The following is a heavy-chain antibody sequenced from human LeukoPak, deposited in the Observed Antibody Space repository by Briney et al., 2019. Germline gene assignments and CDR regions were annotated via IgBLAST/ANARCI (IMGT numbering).Heavy chain of an antibody. CDR1: GFTFSSYA. J-gene: IGHJ4*02. V-gene: IGHV3-64*01. CDR2: ISSNGGST. D-gene: IGHD3-10*01. CDR3: ARSWSGGGKTYYFDY. Sequence: GGSLRLSCAASGFTFSSYAMHWVRQAPGKGLEYVSAISSNGGSTYYANSVKGRFTISRDNSKNTLYLQMGSLRAEDMAVYYCARSWSGGGKTYYFDYWGQGTLVTVSS.